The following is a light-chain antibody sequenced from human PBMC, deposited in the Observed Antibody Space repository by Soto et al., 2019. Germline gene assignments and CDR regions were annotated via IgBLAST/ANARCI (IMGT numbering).Light chain of an antibody. Sequence: IQMTQSPSTLSASVGDRVIITCRASQSISGWLAWYQQKPGKAPNLLIYDVSSLESGVPSRFSGSGSGTEFTLTISSLQPDDFATYYCQQYNSYSWTFGQGTKVDIK. CDR3: QQYNSYSWT. CDR1: QSISGW. V-gene: IGKV1-5*01. J-gene: IGKJ1*01. CDR2: DVS.